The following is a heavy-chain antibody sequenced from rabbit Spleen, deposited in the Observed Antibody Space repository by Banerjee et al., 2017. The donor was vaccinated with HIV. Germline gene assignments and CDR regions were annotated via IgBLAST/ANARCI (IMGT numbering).Heavy chain of an antibody. D-gene: IGHD1-1*01. CDR3: ARDTATSFSSYGMDL. Sequence: QSLEESGGGLVQPEGSLTLTCTASGFSFSSSYYMCWVRQAPGKGLEWIACVAAGVSFTSYYATWAKGRFTISKTSSTTVTLQMTSLTAADTATYFCARDTATSFSSYGMDLWGPGTLVTVS. J-gene: IGHJ6*01. CDR2: VAAGVSFTS. CDR1: GFSFSSSYY. V-gene: IGHV1S40*01.